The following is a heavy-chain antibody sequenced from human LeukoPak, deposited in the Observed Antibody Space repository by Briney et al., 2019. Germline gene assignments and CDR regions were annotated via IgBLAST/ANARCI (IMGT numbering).Heavy chain of an antibody. D-gene: IGHD3-22*01. CDR2: IDYSGST. CDR3: ASRLYPYYYDSSGSYFDY. Sequence: SETLSLTCTVSGDSSSNSIYYWGWIRQPPGKGLEWIGTIDYSGSTYYNPSLKSRVTISVDTSKNQFSLKLSSVTAADTAVYYCASRLYPYYYDSSGSYFDYWGQGTLVTVSS. J-gene: IGHJ4*02. CDR1: GDSSSNSIYY. V-gene: IGHV4-39*07.